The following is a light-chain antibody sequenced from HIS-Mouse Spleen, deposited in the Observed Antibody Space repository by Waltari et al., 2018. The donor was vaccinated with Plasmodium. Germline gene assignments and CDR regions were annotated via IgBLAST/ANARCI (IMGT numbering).Light chain of an antibody. CDR2: EDS. V-gene: IGLV3-10*01. Sequence: SYELTQPPSVSVSPGQTARITCSGDALPKKYAYWYQQKSDQAPVLVIYEDSKRPSGTPERISGSSSGTMATLTISGAQVEDEADYYCYSTDSSGNHRVFGGGTKLTVL. J-gene: IGLJ3*02. CDR1: ALPKKY. CDR3: YSTDSSGNHRV.